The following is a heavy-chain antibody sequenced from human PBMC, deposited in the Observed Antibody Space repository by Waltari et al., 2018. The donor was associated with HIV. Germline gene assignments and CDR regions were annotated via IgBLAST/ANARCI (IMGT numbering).Heavy chain of an antibody. CDR1: GGSISSYY. CDR2: IYTSGST. V-gene: IGHV4-4*07. CDR3: ARDMYDYGDYYYYYGMDV. J-gene: IGHJ6*02. Sequence: QVQLQESGPGLVKPSETLSLTCPVSGGSISSYYWSWIRQPAGKGLEWIGRIYTSGSTNYNPSLKSRVTMSVDTSKNQFSLKLSSVTAADTAVYYCARDMYDYGDYYYYYGMDVWGQGTTVTVSS. D-gene: IGHD4-17*01.